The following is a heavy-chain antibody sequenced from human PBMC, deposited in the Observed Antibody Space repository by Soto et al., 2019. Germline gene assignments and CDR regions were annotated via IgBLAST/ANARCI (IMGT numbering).Heavy chain of an antibody. V-gene: IGHV3-30-3*01. Sequence: QVQLVESGGGVVQPGRSLRLSCAASGFTFSSYAMHWVRQAPGKGLEWVAVISYDGSNKYYADSVKGRFTISRDNSKNTLYLQMNSLRAEDTAVYYCAKVGTAMVRDRTDYWGQGTLVTVSS. CDR1: GFTFSSYA. D-gene: IGHD5-18*01. J-gene: IGHJ4*02. CDR2: ISYDGSNK. CDR3: AKVGTAMVRDRTDY.